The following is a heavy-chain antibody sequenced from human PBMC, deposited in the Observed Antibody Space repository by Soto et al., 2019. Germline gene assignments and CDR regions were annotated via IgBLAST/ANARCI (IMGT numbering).Heavy chain of an antibody. CDR2: IYANGNT. Sequence: PSETLSLTCSVSGDSISTSYWSWIRQPAEKRPEWIAYIYANGNTNHNPSLKSRVAISIDTSKSQFSLNLTSVTAADTAVYFCARGRSNGAFDSWGQGALVTVSS. CDR3: ARGRSNGAFDS. D-gene: IGHD1-26*01. V-gene: IGHV4-4*07. CDR1: GDSISTSY. J-gene: IGHJ4*02.